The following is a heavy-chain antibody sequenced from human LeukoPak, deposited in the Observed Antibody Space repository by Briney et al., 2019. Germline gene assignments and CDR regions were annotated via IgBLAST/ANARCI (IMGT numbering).Heavy chain of an antibody. D-gene: IGHD4/OR15-4a*01. Sequence: PGGSLRLSCAASGFNFDTYGMTWVRQTPGKGLEWVSTITSRGDDTYNAASAKGRFTISRDNSKNTMYLQMSSLNTEDTAVYYCAKGRSEYGHPTSPFFDFWGQGTLVTVSS. V-gene: IGHV3-23*01. CDR3: AKGRSEYGHPTSPFFDF. CDR2: ITSRGDDT. CDR1: GFNFDTYG. J-gene: IGHJ4*02.